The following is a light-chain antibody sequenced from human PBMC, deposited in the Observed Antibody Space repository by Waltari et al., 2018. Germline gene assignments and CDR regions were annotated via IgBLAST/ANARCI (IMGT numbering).Light chain of an antibody. J-gene: IGLJ3*02. Sequence: QSALTQPHSVSASPGQSVTIPCSGSINDVGVEDYVSWYQQLPGKAPKLILYDVVKRPAVVPSRFSCSKDGTTASLTISGLQTDDEATYYCCSYAGAYTFVFGGGTKLTVL. CDR2: DVV. V-gene: IGLV2-11*01. CDR3: CSYAGAYTFV. CDR1: INDVGVEDY.